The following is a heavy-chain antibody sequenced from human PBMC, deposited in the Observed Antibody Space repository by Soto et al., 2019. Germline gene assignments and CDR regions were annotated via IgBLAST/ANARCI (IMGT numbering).Heavy chain of an antibody. J-gene: IGHJ6*03. CDR2: ISAYNGNT. CDR1: GYTLTSYG. V-gene: IGHV1-18*01. Sequence: ASVKVSCKASGYTLTSYGISWVRQAPGQGLEWMGWISAYNGNTNYAQKLQGRVTMTTDTSTSTAYMELRSLRSDDTAVYYCARAPGALYYDILTGYPYYMDVWGKGTTVTVSS. CDR3: ARAPGALYYDILTGYPYYMDV. D-gene: IGHD3-9*01.